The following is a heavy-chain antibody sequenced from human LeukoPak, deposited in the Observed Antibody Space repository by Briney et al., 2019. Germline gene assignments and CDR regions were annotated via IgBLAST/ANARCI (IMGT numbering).Heavy chain of an antibody. CDR2: ISAYNGNT. Sequence: ASVKVSCKASGYTFTSYGISWVRQAPGQGLEWMGWISAYNGNTNYAQKLQGRVTMTTDTSTGTAYMELRSLRSDDTAVYYCARVQPIVVVPAARGVENWFDPWGQGTLVTVSS. CDR3: ARVQPIVVVPAARGVENWFDP. CDR1: GYTFTSYG. J-gene: IGHJ5*02. D-gene: IGHD2-2*01. V-gene: IGHV1-18*01.